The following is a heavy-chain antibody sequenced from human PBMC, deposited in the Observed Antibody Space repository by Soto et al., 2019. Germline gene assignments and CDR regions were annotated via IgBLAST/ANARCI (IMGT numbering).Heavy chain of an antibody. Sequence: GASVKVSCKASGYTLTGYYIHWVRQAPGQGLEWMGWINPNSGGTNYAQKFQGWVTMTRDTSISTAYMELSRLRSDDTAVYYCARETVYYYDSSGPNPHFDYWGQGTLVTVSS. CDR1: GYTLTGYY. V-gene: IGHV1-2*04. CDR2: INPNSGGT. J-gene: IGHJ4*02. CDR3: ARETVYYYDSSGPNPHFDY. D-gene: IGHD3-22*01.